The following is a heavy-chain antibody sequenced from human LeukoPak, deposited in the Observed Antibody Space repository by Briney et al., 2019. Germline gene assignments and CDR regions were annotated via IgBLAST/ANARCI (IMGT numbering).Heavy chain of an antibody. CDR2: IYTGDSDT. CDR3: ARRGNSAYAY. V-gene: IGHV5-51*03. D-gene: IGHD5-12*01. CDR1: GYSFTNYW. Sequence: GESLKISCKGSGYSFTNYWIGWVRQMPGKGLEWMGIIYTGDSDTTYSPSFQGQVTVSADKSISAAYLQWSSLKASDTAMYYCARRGNSAYAYWGQGTLVTVSA. J-gene: IGHJ4*02.